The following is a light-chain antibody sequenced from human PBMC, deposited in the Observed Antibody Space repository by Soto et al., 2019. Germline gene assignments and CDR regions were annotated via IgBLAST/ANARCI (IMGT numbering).Light chain of an antibody. Sequence: QSVLTQPASVSGSPGQSITISCTGTSSDVGRHNLVSWYQQHPGQAPKLMIYEVSKRPVGVSTRFSASKSSNPAPLTISGHQGEDGDDYYCCSYGGSRAVFGGGTQLTVL. CDR1: SSDVGRHNL. V-gene: IGLV2-23*02. J-gene: IGLJ7*01. CDR2: EVS. CDR3: CSYGGSRAV.